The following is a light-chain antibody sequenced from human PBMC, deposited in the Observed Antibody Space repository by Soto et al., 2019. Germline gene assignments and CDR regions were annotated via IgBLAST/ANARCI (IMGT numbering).Light chain of an antibody. Sequence: QLVLTQPPSASASLVASVTLTCTLSSGYSNYKVDWYQQRPGKGPRFVMRVGTGGIVGSKGDGIPDRFSVLGSGLNRDLTIKNIQEEDESDYHGGADHGRGSNFLWVFGGGTKVTVL. CDR2: VGTGGIVG. V-gene: IGLV9-49*01. J-gene: IGLJ3*02. CDR1: SGYSNYK. CDR3: GADHGRGSNFLWV.